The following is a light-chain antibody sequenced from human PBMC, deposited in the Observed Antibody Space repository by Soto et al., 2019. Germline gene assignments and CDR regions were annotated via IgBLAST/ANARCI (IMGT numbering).Light chain of an antibody. CDR3: SSYTSSSTYV. CDR2: DVS. CDR1: SSDVGGYNY. Sequence: VLTQPASVSRAPGQSIAISCTGTSSDVGGYNYVSWYQHHPGKAPKLMVYDVSNRPSGVSNRFSGSKSGNTASLTISGLQAEDEAEYYCSSYTSSSTYVFGTGTKVTV. V-gene: IGLV2-14*03. J-gene: IGLJ1*01.